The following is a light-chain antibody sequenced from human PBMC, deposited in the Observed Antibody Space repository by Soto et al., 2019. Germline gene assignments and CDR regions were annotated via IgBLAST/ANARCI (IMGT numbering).Light chain of an antibody. CDR3: QQYNDNWT. CDR2: KAS. Sequence: DIQMTQSPSTLSASVGDRVTFTCRASQSISSWLAWYQQKPGTAPNLLIYKASTLQSGVPSRFSGSGSGTEFTLTISSLQPDDSATYYCQQYNDNWTFGQGTKVEIK. CDR1: QSISSW. V-gene: IGKV1-5*03. J-gene: IGKJ1*01.